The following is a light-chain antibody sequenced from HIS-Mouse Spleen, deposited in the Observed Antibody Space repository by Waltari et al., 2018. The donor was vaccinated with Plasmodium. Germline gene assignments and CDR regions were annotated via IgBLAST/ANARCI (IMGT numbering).Light chain of an antibody. J-gene: IGKJ1*01. CDR2: AAS. CDR3: QQSYSTWT. Sequence: DIQMTQSPSSLSASVGDRVTITCRASQSISNDLNWYQQKPGKAPKLLIYAASSLQSGVPSRFRGSGSGTDFTLTISSLQPEDFATYYCQQSYSTWTFGQGTKVEIK. CDR1: QSISND. V-gene: IGKV1-39*01.